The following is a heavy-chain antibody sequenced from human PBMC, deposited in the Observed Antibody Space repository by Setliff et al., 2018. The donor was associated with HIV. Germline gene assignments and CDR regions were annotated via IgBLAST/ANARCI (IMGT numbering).Heavy chain of an antibody. Sequence: SETLSLTCAVYGESFSAYYWSWIRQPPGKGLEWIGQINHSGSTNYNPSLKTRVSISIDTSKNQFSLKLTSVTAADSAVYYCARHGNYDLGVALFDYWGQGTQVTVSS. V-gene: IGHV4-34*01. CDR1: GESFSAYY. D-gene: IGHD3-3*01. CDR3: ARHGNYDLGVALFDY. CDR2: INHSGST. J-gene: IGHJ4*02.